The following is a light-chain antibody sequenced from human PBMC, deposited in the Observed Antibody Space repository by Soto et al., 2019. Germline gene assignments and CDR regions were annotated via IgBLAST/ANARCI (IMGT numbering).Light chain of an antibody. CDR1: SSDIGGYQH. J-gene: IGLJ1*01. V-gene: IGLV2-14*01. CDR3: SSYSISTAYL. Sequence: QSVLTQPASVSGSPGQSITISCTGSSSDIGGYQHVSWYQLHPGKAPKLMIFEVNNRPSGVSFRFSGSKSGNTASLTISGLQVEDEADYFCSSYSISTAYLFGTGTKVTVL. CDR2: EVN.